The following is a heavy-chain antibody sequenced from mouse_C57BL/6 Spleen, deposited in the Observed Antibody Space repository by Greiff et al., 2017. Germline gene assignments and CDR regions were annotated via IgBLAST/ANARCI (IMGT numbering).Heavy chain of an antibody. CDR1: GYTFTSYW. V-gene: IGHV1-61*01. CDR2: IYPSDSEA. D-gene: IGHD2-4*01. Sequence: VQLQQPGAELVRPGSSVKLSCKASGYTFTSYWMDWVKQRPGQGLEWIGNIYPSDSEAPYNQKFKDKATLTVDKSSSTAYMQLSSLTSEDSAVYYCARFGDYDFPFDYWGQGTTLTVSS. CDR3: ARFGDYDFPFDY. J-gene: IGHJ2*01.